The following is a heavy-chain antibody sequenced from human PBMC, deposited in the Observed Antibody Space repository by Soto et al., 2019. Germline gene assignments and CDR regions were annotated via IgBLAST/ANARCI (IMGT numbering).Heavy chain of an antibody. CDR2: IWSDGSRT. V-gene: IGHV3-33*01. J-gene: IGHJ6*02. CDR3: AGEPKGGAYDMDV. D-gene: IGHD3-16*01. CDR1: RLTFSIYD. Sequence: QVHLVESGGGVVQPGTSLRLSCAASRLTFSIYDMHWVRQAPGKGLEWVALIWSDGSRTFYADSVKGRFTISRDNSKNTLYLQMNSLRAEDTAVYYCAGEPKGGAYDMDVWGQGTTVTVSS.